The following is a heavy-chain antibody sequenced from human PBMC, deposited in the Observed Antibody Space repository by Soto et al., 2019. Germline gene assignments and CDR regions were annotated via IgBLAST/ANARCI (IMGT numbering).Heavy chain of an antibody. Sequence: GGSLSLSCAASGFTFSSYWMHWVRQAPGKGLVWVSRINSDGSSTSYADSVKGRFTISRDNAKNTLYLQMNSLRAEDTAVYYCTRIRADYSNPDLFFDYWGQGTLVTVSS. CDR3: TRIRADYSNPDLFFDY. J-gene: IGHJ4*02. CDR2: INSDGSST. D-gene: IGHD4-4*01. V-gene: IGHV3-74*01. CDR1: GFTFSSYW.